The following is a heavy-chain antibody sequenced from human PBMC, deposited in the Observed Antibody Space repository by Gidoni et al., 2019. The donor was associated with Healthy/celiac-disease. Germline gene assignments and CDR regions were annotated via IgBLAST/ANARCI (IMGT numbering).Heavy chain of an antibody. Sequence: STYYNPSLKSRVTISVDTSKNQFSLKLSSVTAADTAVYYCARLNRRLTTLNWFDPWGQGTLVTVSS. V-gene: IGHV4-39*01. J-gene: IGHJ5*02. CDR3: ARLNRRLTTLNWFDP. CDR2: ST. D-gene: IGHD1-1*01.